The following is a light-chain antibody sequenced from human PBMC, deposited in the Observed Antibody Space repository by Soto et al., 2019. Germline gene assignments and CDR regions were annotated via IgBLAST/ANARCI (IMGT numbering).Light chain of an antibody. V-gene: IGLV2-14*03. CDR3: SSYTTINTVL. CDR2: DVT. J-gene: IGLJ2*01. Sequence: QSVLTQPASVSGSPGQSITISCTGTSSDVGGYNYVSWYKQHPGKAPKLMIYDVTNRPSGVSNRFSGSKSGNTASLTISGLQAEDEADYYCSSYTTINTVLFGGGTKVTVL. CDR1: SSDVGGYNY.